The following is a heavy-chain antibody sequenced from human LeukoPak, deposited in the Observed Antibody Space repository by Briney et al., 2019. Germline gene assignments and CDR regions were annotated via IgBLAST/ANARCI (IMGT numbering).Heavy chain of an antibody. J-gene: IGHJ4*02. CDR1: GASISSYD. D-gene: IGHD3-22*01. Sequence: SETLSLTCTVPGASISSYDWSWIRQPPGKALEWIGYISHSGSTNYNPSLKSRVTISTDTSKNQFSLKLSSVTTADTAVYYCVRGSSGYYSYWVRGTLVTVSS. V-gene: IGHV4-59*01. CDR3: VRGSSGYYSY. CDR2: ISHSGST.